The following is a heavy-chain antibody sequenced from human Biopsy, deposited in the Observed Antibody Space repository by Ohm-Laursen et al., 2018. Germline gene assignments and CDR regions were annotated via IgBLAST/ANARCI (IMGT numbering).Heavy chain of an antibody. Sequence: SLRLSCAAFRFTFSTYGMHWVRQAPGKGLEWVAVISFDGSDQGYADSVKGRFTISRDNSKNTLYLQMNSLRAEDTAVFYCVKDRGAAGTDYYYGMDVWGQGTTVTVSS. D-gene: IGHD6-13*01. CDR3: VKDRGAAGTDYYYGMDV. V-gene: IGHV3-30*18. J-gene: IGHJ6*01. CDR2: ISFDGSDQ. CDR1: RFTFSTYG.